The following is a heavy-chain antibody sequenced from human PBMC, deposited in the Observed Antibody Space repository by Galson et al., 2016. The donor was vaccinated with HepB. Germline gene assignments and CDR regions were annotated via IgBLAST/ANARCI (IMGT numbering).Heavy chain of an antibody. V-gene: IGHV1-3*01. Sequence: SVKVSCKASGYTFTSYAMHWVRQAPGQRLEWMGWINAGNGNTKYSQKFQGRVTITRDTSASTAYMELSSLRSEDTAVYYCARGSGSGWRRPFDYWGQATLVTVSS. CDR2: INAGNGNT. D-gene: IGHD3-10*01. J-gene: IGHJ4*02. CDR3: ARGSGSGWRRPFDY. CDR1: GYTFTSYA.